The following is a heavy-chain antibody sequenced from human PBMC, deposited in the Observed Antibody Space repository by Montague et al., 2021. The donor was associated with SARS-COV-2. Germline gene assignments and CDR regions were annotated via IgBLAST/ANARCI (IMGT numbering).Heavy chain of an antibody. J-gene: IGHJ6*03. Sequence: TLSLTCTVSGGSISSGGYYWSWIRQHPGKGLEWIGYIYYSGSTYYNPSLKSRVTISVGTSKNQFSLKLSSVTAADTAVYYCASAYGGNLGYYYYYMDVWGKGTTVTVSS. CDR1: GGSISSGGYY. CDR3: ASAYGGNLGYYYYYMDV. CDR2: IYYSGST. D-gene: IGHD4-23*01. V-gene: IGHV4-31*03.